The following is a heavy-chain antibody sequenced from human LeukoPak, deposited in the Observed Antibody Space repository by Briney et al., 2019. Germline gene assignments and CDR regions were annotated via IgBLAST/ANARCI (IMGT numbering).Heavy chain of an antibody. CDR1: GYTFTRYY. CDR3: ARDGIYCGGDCYSGENWFDP. Sequence: ASVKVSCKASGYTFTRYYMHWVRQAPGQGLEWMGGIIPIFGTANYAQKFQGRVTMTTDTSTSTAYMELRSLRSDDTAVYYCARDGIYCGGDCYSGENWFDPWGQGTLVTVSS. J-gene: IGHJ5*02. CDR2: IIPIFGTA. D-gene: IGHD2-21*02. V-gene: IGHV1-46*01.